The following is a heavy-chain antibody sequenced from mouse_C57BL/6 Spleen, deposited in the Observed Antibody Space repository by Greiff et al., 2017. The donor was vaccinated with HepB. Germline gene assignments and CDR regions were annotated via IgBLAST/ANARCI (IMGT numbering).Heavy chain of an antibody. D-gene: IGHD1-1*01. Sequence: VQLQQSGAELVRPGASVKLSCTASGFNIKDDYMHWVKQRPEQGLEWIGWIDPENGDTEYASKFQGKATITADTSSNTAYLQLSSLTSEDTAVYYCTTPLYGSSRYYYAMDHCGQGTSVIVSS. J-gene: IGHJ4*01. CDR2: IDPENGDT. CDR1: GFNIKDDY. V-gene: IGHV14-4*01. CDR3: TTPLYGSSRYYYAMDH.